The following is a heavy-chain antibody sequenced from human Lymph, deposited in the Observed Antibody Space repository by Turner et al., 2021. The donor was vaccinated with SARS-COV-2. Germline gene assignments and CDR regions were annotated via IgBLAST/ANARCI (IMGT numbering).Heavy chain of an antibody. D-gene: IGHD3-3*01. CDR2: INAGNGNT. CDR3: ARGKSPLLRFLEWFLSLDY. CDR1: GYTFTTYA. V-gene: IGHV1-3*01. Sequence: SVKVSCKASGYTFTTYAMHWVRQAPGQRLGWKGWINAGNGNTKYSQKLQGRVTITRDTSASTAYMELSSLGSEDTAVYYCARGKSPLLRFLEWFLSLDYWGQGTLVTVSS. J-gene: IGHJ4*02.